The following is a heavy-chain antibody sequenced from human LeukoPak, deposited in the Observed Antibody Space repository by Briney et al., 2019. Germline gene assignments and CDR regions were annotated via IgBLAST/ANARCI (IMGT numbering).Heavy chain of an antibody. CDR2: ISWNSGSI. CDR1: GFTFDDYA. Sequence: GRSLRLSCAASGFTFDDYAMHWVRQAPGKGLEWVSGISWNSGSIGYADSVKGRFTISRDNAKNSLYLQMNSLRAEDTALYYCAKGTGYSYGLGDYFDYWGQGTLVTVSS. D-gene: IGHD5-18*01. J-gene: IGHJ4*02. CDR3: AKGTGYSYGLGDYFDY. V-gene: IGHV3-9*01.